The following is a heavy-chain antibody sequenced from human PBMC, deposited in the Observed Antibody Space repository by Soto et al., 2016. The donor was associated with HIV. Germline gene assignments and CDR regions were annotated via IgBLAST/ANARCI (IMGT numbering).Heavy chain of an antibody. CDR1: GFTFDDYA. CDR3: AKGANDILTVLGMDV. Sequence: EVQLVESGGGLVQPGGSLRLSCAVSGFTFDDYAMHWVRQAPGKGLEWVSGVSWNSDNIGYADSVKGRFTISRDNAKNSLYLQMNSLRPEDMALYYCAKGANDILTVLGMDVWGKGTMVTVSS. V-gene: IGHV3-9*03. D-gene: IGHD3-9*01. CDR2: VSWNSDNI. J-gene: IGHJ6*03.